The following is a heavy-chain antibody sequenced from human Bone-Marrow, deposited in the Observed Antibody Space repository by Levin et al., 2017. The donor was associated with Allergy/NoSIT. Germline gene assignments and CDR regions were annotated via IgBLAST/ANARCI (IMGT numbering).Heavy chain of an antibody. V-gene: IGHV3-49*04. CDR2: IRSKAYEGTT. Sequence: PGGSLRLSCTASGFIFGDYGISWVRQAPRRGLEWVGFIRSKAYEGTTEYAAPVKGRFTISRDESKSTVYLQMNSLKIEDTAVYFCTRGLRAAVTPPDIWGQGTMVTVSS. J-gene: IGHJ3*02. D-gene: IGHD6-25*01. CDR1: GFIFGDYG. CDR3: TRGLRAAVTPPDI.